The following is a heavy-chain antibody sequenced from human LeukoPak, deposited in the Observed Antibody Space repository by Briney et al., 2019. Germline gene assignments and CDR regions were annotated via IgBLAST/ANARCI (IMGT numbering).Heavy chain of an antibody. D-gene: IGHD3-22*01. CDR2: IIPILGIA. CDR1: GGTFSSYA. Sequence: SVKVSCKASGGTFSSYAISWVRQAPGQGLEWMGRIIPILGIANYAQRFQGRVTITADKSTSTAYMELSSLRSEDTAVYYCARDRFRYYDSSGYVSLFYWGQGTLVTVSS. V-gene: IGHV1-69*04. J-gene: IGHJ4*02. CDR3: ARDRFRYYDSSGYVSLFY.